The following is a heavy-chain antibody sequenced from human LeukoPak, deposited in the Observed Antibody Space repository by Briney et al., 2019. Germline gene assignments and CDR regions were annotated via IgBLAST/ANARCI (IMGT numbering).Heavy chain of an antibody. CDR1: GFTFSNYA. CDR3: ARDQGEYYYDSSGIFGY. Sequence: PGGSLRLSCAASGFTFSNYAMTWVRQAPGKGLEWVSGISGSGSSTYYADSVKGRFTLSRDYPKNTLYLQMNSLRAEDTAVYYCARDQGEYYYDSSGIFGYWGQGTLVTVSS. D-gene: IGHD3-22*01. J-gene: IGHJ4*02. V-gene: IGHV3-23*01. CDR2: ISGSGSST.